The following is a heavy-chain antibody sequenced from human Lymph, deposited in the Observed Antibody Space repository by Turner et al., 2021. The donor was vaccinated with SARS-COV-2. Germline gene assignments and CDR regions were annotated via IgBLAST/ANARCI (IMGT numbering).Heavy chain of an antibody. J-gene: IGHJ4*02. Sequence: QVQLQESGPGLVKHSETLSLPCTVPGGSISSYYWSWIRQPPGKGLEWIGYISNSGSTNYNPSLKSRVTISLDTSKNQFSLKLSSVTAADTAVYYCARHGNELGIQLWGQGTLVTVSS. CDR2: ISNSGST. CDR3: ARHGNELGIQL. V-gene: IGHV4-59*08. D-gene: IGHD5-18*01. CDR1: GGSISSYY.